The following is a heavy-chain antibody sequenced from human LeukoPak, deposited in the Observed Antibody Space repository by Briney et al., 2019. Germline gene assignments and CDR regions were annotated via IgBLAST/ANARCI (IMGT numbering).Heavy chain of an antibody. V-gene: IGHV1-3*01. Sequence: ASVKVSCKASGYTFTSYAMHWVRQAPGQRLEWMGWINAGNGNTKYSQKFQGRVTITRDTSASTAYMELSSLRSEDTAVYYCASARYGTYYGSGSYLDYWGQGTLVTVSS. CDR3: ASARYGTYYGSGSYLDY. CDR2: INAGNGNT. J-gene: IGHJ4*02. D-gene: IGHD3-10*01. CDR1: GYTFTSYA.